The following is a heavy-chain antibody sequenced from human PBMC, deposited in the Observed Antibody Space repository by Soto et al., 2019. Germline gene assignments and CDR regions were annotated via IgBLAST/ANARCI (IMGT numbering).Heavy chain of an antibody. CDR1: GYSVTRYW. CDR3: ARVSGVLVAATDWIQLWHFAY. Sequence: PGESLKISCKGSGYSVTRYWISWVRQMPGKGLEWMGRIDPSDSYTNYSPSFQGHVTISADKSISTAYLQWSSLKASDTAMYYCARVSGVLVAATDWIQLWHFAYWGQGTLVTVSS. D-gene: IGHD5-18*01. CDR2: IDPSDSYT. V-gene: IGHV5-10-1*01. J-gene: IGHJ4*02.